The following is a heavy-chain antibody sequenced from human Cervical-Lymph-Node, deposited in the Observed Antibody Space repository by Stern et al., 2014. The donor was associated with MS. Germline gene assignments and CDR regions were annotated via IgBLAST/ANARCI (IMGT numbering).Heavy chain of an antibody. J-gene: IGHJ3*02. Sequence: QLQLQESGPGLLKPSGTLSLTCAVSGGPVSSGNWWNWVRQPPGKGLEWIGDIYHSGSTNYNMSLKSRVTISVDKPKNQFSLQLTSVTAADTAVYYCTRGIRNNVFDIWGQGTMVTVSS. D-gene: IGHD1-14*01. CDR1: GGPVSSGNW. CDR2: IYHSGST. CDR3: TRGIRNNVFDI. V-gene: IGHV4-4*02.